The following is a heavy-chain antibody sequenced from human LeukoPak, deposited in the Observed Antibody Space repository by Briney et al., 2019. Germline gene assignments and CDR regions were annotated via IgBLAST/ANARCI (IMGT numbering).Heavy chain of an antibody. J-gene: IGHJ6*02. D-gene: IGHD5-18*01. CDR1: GFTVSSNY. CDR2: IYSGGST. CDR3: ARDVTPYYYGMDV. Sequence: GGSLRLSCAASGFTVSSNYMSWVRQAPGKGLEWVSVIYSGGSTYYADSVKGRFTIPRDNAKNSLYLQMNSLRAEDTAVYYCARDVTPYYYGMDVWGQGTTVTVSS. V-gene: IGHV3-53*01.